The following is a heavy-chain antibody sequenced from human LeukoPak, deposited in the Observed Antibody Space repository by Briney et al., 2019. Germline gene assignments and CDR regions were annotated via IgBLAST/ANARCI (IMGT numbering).Heavy chain of an antibody. D-gene: IGHD6-19*01. V-gene: IGHV3-13*01. Sequence: GGSLRLSCAASGFTFIDYDMHWVRQVVGKGLEWVSAIGIRGDTHYSGSVKGRFTISRENAESSLYLQMNSLRAEDTAVYYCARGGIQVSGIDEFDYWGQGTLVTVSS. CDR3: ARGGIQVSGIDEFDY. CDR2: IGIRGDT. CDR1: GFTFIDYD. J-gene: IGHJ4*02.